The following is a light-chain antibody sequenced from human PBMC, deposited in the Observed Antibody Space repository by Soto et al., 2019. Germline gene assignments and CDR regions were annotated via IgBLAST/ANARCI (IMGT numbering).Light chain of an antibody. CDR2: GVS. CDR3: QQYNNWPPT. CDR1: QLFSSN. Sequence: EIVMTQSPATLSVSPGERATLSCRASQLFSSNLAWYQQKPGQAPRLLIYGVSTKASGIPARFSGSGSGTEFTLTISSLQSEDVAVYCCQQYNNWPPTFGQGTKVDIK. V-gene: IGKV3-15*01. J-gene: IGKJ1*01.